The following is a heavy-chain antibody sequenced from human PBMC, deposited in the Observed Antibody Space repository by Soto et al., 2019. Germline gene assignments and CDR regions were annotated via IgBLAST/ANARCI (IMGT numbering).Heavy chain of an antibody. CDR1: GGSISSYY. J-gene: IGHJ4*02. CDR3: ARRYGGNFDY. D-gene: IGHD3-16*01. Sequence: QVQLQESGPGLVKPSETLSLTCTVSGGSISSYYWSWIRQPPGKGLEWIGYIYYSGSTNYNPSLRSRVTISVDTSKNQSSLKLSSVTAADTAVYYWARRYGGNFDYWGQGTLVTVSS. V-gene: IGHV4-59*01. CDR2: IYYSGST.